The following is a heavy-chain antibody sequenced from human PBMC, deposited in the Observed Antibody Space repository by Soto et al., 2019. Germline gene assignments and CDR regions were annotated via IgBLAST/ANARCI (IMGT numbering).Heavy chain of an antibody. V-gene: IGHV4-59*01. D-gene: IGHD3-10*01. J-gene: IGHJ4*02. CDR3: ARSLPLWFGELFGY. CDR1: GGSISSYD. Sequence: SETLSLTCTVSGGSISSYDGSWIRQPPGKGLEWIGYIYYSGSTNYNPSLKSRVTISVDTSKNQFSLKLSSVTAADTAVYYCARSLPLWFGELFGYWGQGTLVTVSS. CDR2: IYYSGST.